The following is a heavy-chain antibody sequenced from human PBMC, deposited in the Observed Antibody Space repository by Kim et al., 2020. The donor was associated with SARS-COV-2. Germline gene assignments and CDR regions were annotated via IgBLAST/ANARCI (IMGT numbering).Heavy chain of an antibody. J-gene: IGHJ4*02. V-gene: IGHV1-46*01. CDR1: GYTFTSYY. D-gene: IGHD2-15*01. Sequence: ASVKVSCKASGYTFTSYYMHWVRQAPGQGLEWMGIINPSGGSTSYAQKFQGRVTMTRDTSTSTVYMELSSLRSEDTAVYYCARDDTSTDCSGGSCYSFGDGDYWGQGTLVTVSS. CDR2: INPSGGST. CDR3: ARDDTSTDCSGGSCYSFGDGDY.